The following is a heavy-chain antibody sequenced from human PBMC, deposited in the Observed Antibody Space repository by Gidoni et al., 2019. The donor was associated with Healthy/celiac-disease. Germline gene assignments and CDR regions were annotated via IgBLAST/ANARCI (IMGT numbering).Heavy chain of an antibody. Sequence: QVQLVQSGAEVKKPGAAVKVSCKASGYTFTSYAMHWVRQAPGHRLECMGWINAGNGNTKYSQKFQGRVTITRDTSASTAYIELSSLRSEDPAVYYCARDGRYGDYGGLGYFDYWGQGTLVTVSS. V-gene: IGHV1-3*01. J-gene: IGHJ4*02. D-gene: IGHD4-17*01. CDR2: INAGNGNT. CDR3: ARDGRYGDYGGLGYFDY. CDR1: GYTFTSYA.